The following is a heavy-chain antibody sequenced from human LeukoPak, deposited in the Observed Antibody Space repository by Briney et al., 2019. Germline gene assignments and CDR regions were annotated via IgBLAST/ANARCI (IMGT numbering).Heavy chain of an antibody. V-gene: IGHV3-7*01. J-gene: IGHJ4*02. CDR3: ARDVVSYYYDSSGLAY. CDR2: IKQDGSEK. D-gene: IGHD3-22*01. CDR1: GFTFSSYW. Sequence: PGGSLRLSCAASGFTFSSYWVSWVRQAPGKGLEWVANIKQDGSEKYYVDSVKGRFTISRDNAKNSLYLQMNSLRAEDTAVYYCARDVVSYYYDSSGLAYWGQGTLVTVSS.